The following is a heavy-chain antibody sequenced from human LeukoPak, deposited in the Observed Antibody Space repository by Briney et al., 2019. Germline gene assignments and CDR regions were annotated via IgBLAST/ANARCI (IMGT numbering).Heavy chain of an antibody. J-gene: IGHJ3*02. Sequence: SVKVSCKASGGTFSSYAISWVRQAPGQGLEWMGRIIPILGTANYAQKFQGRVTITADKSTSTAYMELSSLRSEDTAVYYCARTYCSSTSCYMSIWGQGTMVTVSS. CDR1: GGTFSSYA. D-gene: IGHD2-2*02. CDR2: IIPILGTA. V-gene: IGHV1-69*04. CDR3: ARTYCSSTSCYMSI.